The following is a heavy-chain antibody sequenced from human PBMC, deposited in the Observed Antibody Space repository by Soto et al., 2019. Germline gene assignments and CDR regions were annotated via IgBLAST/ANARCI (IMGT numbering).Heavy chain of an antibody. V-gene: IGHV3-23*01. Sequence: GGSLRLSCAASGFTFSSYAMSWVRQAPGKGLEWVSDISGDGGSTYYADSVKGRFTISRDNSKNRLYLQMNSLRAEDTAVYYCAPHGDFWSGYTNYWGQGTLVTVSS. CDR2: ISGDGGST. CDR1: GFTFSSYA. J-gene: IGHJ4*02. D-gene: IGHD3-3*01. CDR3: APHGDFWSGYTNY.